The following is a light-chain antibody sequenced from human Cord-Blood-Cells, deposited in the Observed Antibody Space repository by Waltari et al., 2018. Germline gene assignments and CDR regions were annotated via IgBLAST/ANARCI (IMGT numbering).Light chain of an antibody. CDR3: MQALQTPT. Sequence: DIVMTQSPLSLPVTPGEPASISCRSSQSLLHSNGYNYLDWYLQKPGQSPQLLIYLGSNRASGVPDRFRGIGSGTDFTLKISRVEAEDVGVYYCMQALQTPTFGQGTKVEIK. J-gene: IGKJ1*01. V-gene: IGKV2-28*01. CDR1: QSLLHSNGYNY. CDR2: LGS.